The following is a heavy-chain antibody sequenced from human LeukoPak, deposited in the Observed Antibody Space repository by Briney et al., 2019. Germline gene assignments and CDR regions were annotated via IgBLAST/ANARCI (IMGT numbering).Heavy chain of an antibody. CDR1: GFTSSDHY. D-gene: IGHD3-3*01. V-gene: IGHV3-72*01. CDR2: SRDKVSSYTT. CDR3: AGRRVETSDAFDI. J-gene: IGHJ3*02. Sequence: GGSLRLSCAASGFTSSDHYMDWVRQAPGKGLEWVGRSRDKVSSYTTEYAASVKGRFTISRDDLENSLYLQMNSLKTEDTAVYYCAGRRVETSDAFDIWGQGTMVTVSS.